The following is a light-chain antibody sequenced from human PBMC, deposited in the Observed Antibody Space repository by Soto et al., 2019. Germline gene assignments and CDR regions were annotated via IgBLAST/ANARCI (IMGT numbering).Light chain of an antibody. CDR1: QSLDSSF. Sequence: EIVLTQSPGTLSLSPGERATLSCRASQSLDSSFLAWYQQKPGQAPRLLIYGASTRATAIPARFSGSGSGTEFTLTISGLHSEDFALYYCQQYNNWPPDGTFGQGTKVDIK. J-gene: IGKJ1*01. CDR3: QQYNNWPPDGT. V-gene: IGKV3-15*01. CDR2: GAS.